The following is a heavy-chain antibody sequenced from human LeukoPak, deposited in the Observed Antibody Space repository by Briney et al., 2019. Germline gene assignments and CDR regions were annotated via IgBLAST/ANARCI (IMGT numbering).Heavy chain of an antibody. CDR3: ARMYYGSGSFNWFDP. CDR1: GFTFSSYS. V-gene: IGHV3-21*01. Sequence: GGSLRLSCAASGFTFSSYSMNWVRQAPGKGLEWVSSISSSSSYIYYADSVKGRFTISRDNAKNSLYLQMNSLRAEDTAVYYCARMYYGSGSFNWFDPWGQGTLVTVSS. J-gene: IGHJ5*02. CDR2: ISSSSSYI. D-gene: IGHD3-10*01.